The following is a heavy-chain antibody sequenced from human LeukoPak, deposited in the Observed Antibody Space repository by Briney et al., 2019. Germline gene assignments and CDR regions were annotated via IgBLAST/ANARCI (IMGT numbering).Heavy chain of an antibody. CDR2: INPDGSNT. Sequence: GGSLRLSCAASGFTFSNYWMHWVRQDPGKGLVWVSYINPDGSNTNYADSVKGRFTISRDNSKNTLYLQMNSLRAEDTAVYYCAKDARLTGYYYYYMDVWGKGTTVTISS. CDR3: AKDARLTGYYYYYMDV. J-gene: IGHJ6*03. CDR1: GFTFSNYW. D-gene: IGHD2-15*01. V-gene: IGHV3-74*01.